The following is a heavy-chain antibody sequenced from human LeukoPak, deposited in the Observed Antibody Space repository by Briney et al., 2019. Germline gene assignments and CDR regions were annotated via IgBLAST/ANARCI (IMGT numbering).Heavy chain of an antibody. Sequence: TSETLSLTCTVSGGSISSSSYYWGWIRQPPGKGLEWIGSIYYSGSTYYNPSLKSRVTISVDTSKNQFSLKLSSVTAADTAVYYCARGTGGYSSSWFRFDYWGQGTLVTVSS. CDR2: IYYSGST. D-gene: IGHD6-13*01. J-gene: IGHJ4*02. V-gene: IGHV4-39*07. CDR3: ARGTGGYSSSWFRFDY. CDR1: GGSISSSSYY.